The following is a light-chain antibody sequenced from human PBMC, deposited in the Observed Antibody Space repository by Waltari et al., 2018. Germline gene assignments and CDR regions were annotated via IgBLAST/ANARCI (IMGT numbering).Light chain of an antibody. CDR3: QQYNRWPPIT. V-gene: IGKV3-15*01. Sequence: EVVMTQSPATLSVSPGGRATLPCRASQSIATNLAWYQHRRGQAPRLLIFDASTRATSISGRFSGSGSGTEFTLTIGSLQSEDSAVYYCQQYNRWPPITFGQGTRLEIK. CDR2: DAS. CDR1: QSIATN. J-gene: IGKJ5*01.